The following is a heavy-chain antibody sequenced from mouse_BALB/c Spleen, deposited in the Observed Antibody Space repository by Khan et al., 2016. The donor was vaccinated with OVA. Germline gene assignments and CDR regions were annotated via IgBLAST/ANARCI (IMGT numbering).Heavy chain of an antibody. CDR1: GYSITSNYA. CDR2: ISYSGYT. V-gene: IGHV3-2*02. D-gene: IGHD1-1*01. CDR3: ARQNDYGYALDY. Sequence: EVQLQESGPGLVKPSQSLSLTCTVTGYSITSNYAWSWIRQFPGNKLAWMRYISYSGYTNYNPSLKSRISVTRDTSENQFFLQLNSVTTGDTAIYYCARQNDYGYALDYWGQGTSVTVSS. J-gene: IGHJ4*01.